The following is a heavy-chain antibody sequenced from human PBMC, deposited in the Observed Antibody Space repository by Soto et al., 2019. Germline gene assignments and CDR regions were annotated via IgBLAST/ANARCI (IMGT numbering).Heavy chain of an antibody. V-gene: IGHV3-15*01. J-gene: IGHJ4*02. D-gene: IGHD3-3*01. Sequence: GGSLRLSCAASGFTFSNAWMSWVRQAPGKGLEWVGRIKSKTDGGTTDYAAPVKGRFTISRDDSKNTLYLQMNSLKTEDTAVYYCTTDSPYYDFWSGYSIDYWGQGTLVTVSS. CDR3: TTDSPYYDFWSGYSIDY. CDR2: IKSKTDGGTT. CDR1: GFTFSNAW.